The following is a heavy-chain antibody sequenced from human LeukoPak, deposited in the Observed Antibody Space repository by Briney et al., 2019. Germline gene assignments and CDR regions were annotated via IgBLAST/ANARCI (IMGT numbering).Heavy chain of an antibody. CDR2: VAGSSTYI. CDR3: ARELSSGCNSDY. CDR1: GFTFSRHT. J-gene: IGHJ4*02. D-gene: IGHD6-6*01. V-gene: IGHV3-21*01. Sequence: GGSLRLSCAASGFTFSRHTMNCVRQAPGKGLEWVSSVAGSSTYIFYADSVKGRFTISRDNAKNSLYLQMSSLRAEDTAVYYCARELSSGCNSDYWGQGTLVTVSS.